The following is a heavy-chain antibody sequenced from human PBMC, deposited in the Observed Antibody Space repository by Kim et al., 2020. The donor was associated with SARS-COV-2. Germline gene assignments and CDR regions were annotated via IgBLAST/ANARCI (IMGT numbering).Heavy chain of an antibody. CDR2: ST. CDR3: AKGYYYFDY. V-gene: IGHV3-43*01. Sequence: STYYADTVKGRFTISRDNSKNSLYQQMNSLRTEDTALYYCAKGYYYFDYWGQGTLVTVSS. D-gene: IGHD1-26*01. J-gene: IGHJ4*02.